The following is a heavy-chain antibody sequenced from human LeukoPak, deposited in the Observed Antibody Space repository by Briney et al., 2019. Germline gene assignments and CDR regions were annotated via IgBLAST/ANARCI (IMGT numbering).Heavy chain of an antibody. CDR3: ARGSEIAAAGTGYSFDY. CDR2: INHSGST. J-gene: IGHJ4*02. D-gene: IGHD6-13*01. Sequence: SETLSLTCAVYGGSFSGYYWSWIRQPPGKGLEWIGEINHSGSTNYSPSLKSRVTISVDTSKNQFSLKLSSVTAADTAVCYCARGSEIAAAGTGYSFDYWGQGTLVTVSS. V-gene: IGHV4-34*01. CDR1: GGSFSGYY.